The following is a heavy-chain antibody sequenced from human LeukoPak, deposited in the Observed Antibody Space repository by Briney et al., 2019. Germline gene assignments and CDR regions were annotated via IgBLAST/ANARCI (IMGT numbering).Heavy chain of an antibody. V-gene: IGHV1-2*02. CDR2: INPNSGGT. CDR1: GYTFTGYY. CDR3: ARDGLEITGTTGFDY. J-gene: IGHJ4*02. Sequence: ASVKVSCKASGYTFTGYYMHCVRQAPGQRLEWMGWINPNSGGTNYAQKFQGRVTMTRDTSISTAYMELSRLRSDDTAVYYCARDGLEITGTTGFDYWGQGTLVTVSS. D-gene: IGHD1-7*01.